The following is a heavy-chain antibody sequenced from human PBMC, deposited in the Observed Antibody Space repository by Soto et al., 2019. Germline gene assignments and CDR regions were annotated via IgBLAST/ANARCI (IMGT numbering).Heavy chain of an antibody. Sequence: SETLSLTCTVSGGSISSYYWSWIRQPPGKGLEWIGYIYYSGSTNYNPSLKSRVTISVDTSKNQFSLKLSSVTAADTAVYYCARKRIEGSSGYYYYYGMDVWGQGTTVTVSS. CDR2: IYYSGST. CDR3: ARKRIEGSSGYYYYYGMDV. V-gene: IGHV4-59*01. D-gene: IGHD3-22*01. CDR1: GGSISSYY. J-gene: IGHJ6*02.